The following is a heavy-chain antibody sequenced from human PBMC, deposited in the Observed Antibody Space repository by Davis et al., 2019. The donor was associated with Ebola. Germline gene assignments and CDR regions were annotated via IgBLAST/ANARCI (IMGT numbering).Heavy chain of an antibody. D-gene: IGHD5-24*01. V-gene: IGHV3-11*01. J-gene: IGHJ4*02. Sequence: GGPLRPSCAASGFTFSDYFMSWIRQAPGKGLEWVSYISSSGSTIYYADSVKGRFTISRDNAKNSLYLQMNSLRAEDTAVYYCARDPGDGYSFFDYWGQGTLVTVSS. CDR1: GFTFSDYF. CDR3: ARDPGDGYSFFDY. CDR2: ISSSGSTI.